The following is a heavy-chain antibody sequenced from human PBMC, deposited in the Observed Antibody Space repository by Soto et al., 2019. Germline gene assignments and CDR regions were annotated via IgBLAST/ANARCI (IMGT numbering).Heavy chain of an antibody. V-gene: IGHV3-30*18. J-gene: IGHJ2*01. CDR3: AKEEAIVNPWYFDL. CDR2: ISYDGSNK. D-gene: IGHD5-18*01. Sequence: GGSLRLSCAASGFTFSSYGMHWVRQAPGKGLEWVAVISYDGSNKYYADSVKGRFTISRDNSKNTLYLQMSSLRAEDTAVYYCAKEEAIVNPWYFDLWGRGTLVTVSS. CDR1: GFTFSSYG.